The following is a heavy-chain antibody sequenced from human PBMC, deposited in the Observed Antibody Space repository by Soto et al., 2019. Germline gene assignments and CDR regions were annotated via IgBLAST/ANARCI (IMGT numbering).Heavy chain of an antibody. V-gene: IGHV1-18*01. Sequence: QVQLVQSGAEVKKPGASVKVSCKASGYTFTSYGISWVRQAPGQGLEWMGWISAYNGNTNYAQKLPGRVTMTRDTPPRQAYRELRSLRSDDTAVYYCARGLGGIAAADYSWWFDPWGQGTLVTVSS. D-gene: IGHD6-13*01. CDR1: GYTFTSYG. CDR2: ISAYNGNT. J-gene: IGHJ5*02. CDR3: ARGLGGIAAADYSWWFDP.